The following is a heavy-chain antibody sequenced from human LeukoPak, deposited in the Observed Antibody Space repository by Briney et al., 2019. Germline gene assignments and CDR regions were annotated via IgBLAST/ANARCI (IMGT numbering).Heavy chain of an antibody. Sequence: PSETLSLTCNVSGGSINVDYNTDYWSWIRQPAGKGLVWIGRIHASEITSYNPSFRGRVTVSLDKSMNQVSLHLASVTAADTAVYYCARDLGINTGWYGFDSWGLGILVTVSS. CDR1: GGSINVDYNTDY. CDR2: IHASEIT. J-gene: IGHJ4*02. V-gene: IGHV4-4*07. CDR3: ARDLGINTGWYGFDS. D-gene: IGHD6-19*01.